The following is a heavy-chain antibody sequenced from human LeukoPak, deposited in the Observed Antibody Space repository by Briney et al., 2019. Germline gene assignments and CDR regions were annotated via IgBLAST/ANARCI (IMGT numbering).Heavy chain of an antibody. CDR2: IKQDGSEK. D-gene: IGHD6-25*01. Sequence: GGSLRLSCAASGFAFSNYWTTWVRQAPGKGLEWVANIKQDGSEKYYVASVKGRFTISRDNAKNSLYLQMNSLRTEGTGVYYWASSPAAGPDYWAQGTLVTVSS. CDR3: ASSPAAGPDY. CDR1: GFAFSNYW. J-gene: IGHJ4*02. V-gene: IGHV3-7*01.